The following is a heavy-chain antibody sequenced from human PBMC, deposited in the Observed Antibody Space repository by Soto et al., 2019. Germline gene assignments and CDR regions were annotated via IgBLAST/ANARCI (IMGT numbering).Heavy chain of an antibody. J-gene: IGHJ4*02. D-gene: IGHD2-2*01. V-gene: IGHV4-59*08. Sequence: SETLSLTCTVSGGSISSYYWSWIRQPPGKGLEWIGYIYYSGSTNYNPSLKSRVTISVDTSKNQFSLKLSSVTVADTAVYYCARHVVPAANYFDYGGQGTLVTVSS. CDR2: IYYSGST. CDR1: GGSISSYY. CDR3: ARHVVPAANYFDY.